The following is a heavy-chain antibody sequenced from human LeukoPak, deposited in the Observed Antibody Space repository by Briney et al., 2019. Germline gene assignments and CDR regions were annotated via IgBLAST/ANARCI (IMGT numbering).Heavy chain of an antibody. Sequence: PGGSLRLSCAASGFTFSSYWMHWVRQAPGKGLEWVSGFSGTFTTHYADSVEGRFTISRDTSKNTLYLEMSSLRAEDTAVYYCAKYCDSAKCNPRHFEYWGQGTLVTVSP. D-gene: IGHD2/OR15-2a*01. CDR1: GFTFSSYW. CDR3: AKYCDSAKCNPRHFEY. J-gene: IGHJ1*01. V-gene: IGHV3-23*01. CDR2: FSGTFTT.